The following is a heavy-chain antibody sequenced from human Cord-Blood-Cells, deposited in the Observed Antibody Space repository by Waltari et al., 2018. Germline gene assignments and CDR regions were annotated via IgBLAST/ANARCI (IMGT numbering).Heavy chain of an antibody. CDR2: INTNSGGT. CDR3: ARVARYCTGGVCYWYFDL. J-gene: IGHJ2*01. D-gene: IGHD2-8*02. V-gene: IGHV1-2*06. Sequence: QVQLVQSGAEVKKPGASVKVSCKASGYTFTGYYMHWVRQAPGQGLEWMGRINTNSGGTNYARKFQGRVTMTRDTSISTAYMELSRLRSDDTAVYYCARVARYCTGGVCYWYFDLWGRGTLVTVSS. CDR1: GYTFTGYY.